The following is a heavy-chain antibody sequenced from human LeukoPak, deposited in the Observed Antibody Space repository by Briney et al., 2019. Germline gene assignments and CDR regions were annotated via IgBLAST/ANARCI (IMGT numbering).Heavy chain of an antibody. V-gene: IGHV5-51*01. D-gene: IGHD5-24*01. CDR2: IYPGDSDT. J-gene: IGHJ4*02. CDR3: GRLMGWVQTPLDY. Sequence: GESLKISCKGSGYSLTGYWIGWVGQMPGKGLEWMGIIYPGDSDTKYSPSFQGQVTISADKSISTAYLQWSSLKASDTAMYYCGRLMGWVQTPLDYWGQGTLVTVSS. CDR1: GYSLTGYW.